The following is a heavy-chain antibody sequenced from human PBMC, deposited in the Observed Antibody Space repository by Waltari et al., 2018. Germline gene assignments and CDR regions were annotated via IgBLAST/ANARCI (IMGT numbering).Heavy chain of an antibody. Sequence: QLQLQESGPGLVKPSETLSLTCTVSGGSISSSSYYWGWIRQPPGKGLEWIGSIYYSGSTYYNPSLKSRVTISVDTSKNQFSLKLSSVTAADTAVYYCARGGTYYDFWSGYNRPMDLDYWGQGTLVTVSS. CDR3: ARGGTYYDFWSGYNRPMDLDY. CDR2: IYYSGST. J-gene: IGHJ4*02. CDR1: GGSISSSSYY. D-gene: IGHD3-3*01. V-gene: IGHV4-39*07.